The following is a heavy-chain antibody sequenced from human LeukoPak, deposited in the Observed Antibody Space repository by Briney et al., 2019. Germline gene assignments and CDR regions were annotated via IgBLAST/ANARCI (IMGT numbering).Heavy chain of an antibody. CDR2: IYYSGST. CDR1: GGSISSYY. D-gene: IGHD6-13*01. V-gene: IGHV4-59*01. CDR3: ASIARMYSSSWLIRSGGYYFDY. J-gene: IGHJ4*02. Sequence: SETLSLTCTVSGGSISSYYWSWIRQPPGKGLEWIGYIYYSGSTNYNPSLKSRVTISVDTSKNQFSLKLSSVTAADTAVYYCASIARMYSSSWLIRSGGYYFDYWGQGTLVTVSS.